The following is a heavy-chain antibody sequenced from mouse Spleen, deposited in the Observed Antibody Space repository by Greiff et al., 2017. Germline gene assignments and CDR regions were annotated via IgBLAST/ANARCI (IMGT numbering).Heavy chain of an antibody. D-gene: IGHD1-1*01. Sequence: VQLQQSGAELVKPGASVKLSCTASGFNIKDTYMHWVKQRPEQGLEWIGRIDPANGNTKYDPKFQGKATITADTSSNTAYLQLSSLTSEDTAVYYCARGTVVDAMDYWGQGTSVTVSS. J-gene: IGHJ4*01. CDR3: ARGTVVDAMDY. V-gene: IGHV14-3*02. CDR2: IDPANGNT. CDR1: GFNIKDTY.